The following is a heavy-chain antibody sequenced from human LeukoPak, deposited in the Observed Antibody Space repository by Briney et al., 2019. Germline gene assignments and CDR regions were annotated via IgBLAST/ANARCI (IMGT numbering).Heavy chain of an antibody. CDR3: AGPASFEYQLLS. CDR1: GYTFTSYG. J-gene: IGHJ4*02. D-gene: IGHD2-2*01. V-gene: IGHV1-18*01. CDR2: ISAYNGNT. Sequence: ASVKVSCKASGYTFTSYGISWVRQAPGQGLEWMGWISAYNGNTNYAQKLQGRVTMTTDTSTSTAYMELRSLRSDDTAVYYCAGPASFEYQLLSWGQGTLVTVSS.